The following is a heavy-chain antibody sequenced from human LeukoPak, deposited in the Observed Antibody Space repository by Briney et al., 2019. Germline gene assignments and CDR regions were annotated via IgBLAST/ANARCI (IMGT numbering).Heavy chain of an antibody. D-gene: IGHD3-22*01. Sequence: SETLSLICSVSGDSITGGTYSWGWVRQPPGKGLEWMANIYYSGTTFYNPSLKSRITVSLDESKNQFSLKMTSVTAADTAVYYCARDRDNSAPSYFDYWGQGTLVTVSS. J-gene: IGHJ4*02. V-gene: IGHV4-39*07. CDR2: IYYSGTT. CDR1: GDSITGGTYS. CDR3: ARDRDNSAPSYFDY.